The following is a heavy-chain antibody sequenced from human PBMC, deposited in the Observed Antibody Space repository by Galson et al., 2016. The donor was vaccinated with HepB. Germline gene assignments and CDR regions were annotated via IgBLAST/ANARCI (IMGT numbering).Heavy chain of an antibody. CDR2: VHYSGNT. V-gene: IGHV4-39*02. CDR3: ARISKGYDRYYFDY. J-gene: IGHJ4*02. CDR1: GGSVSIDNDY. D-gene: IGHD2-2*01. Sequence: SETLSLTCIVSGGSVSIDNDYWAWVRQPPRKGLEWIATVHYSGNTYYNVSLKSRVTISIDMSKNHFSLKLNSVSAADTAVHYCARISKGYDRYYFDYWGQGTLVTVSS.